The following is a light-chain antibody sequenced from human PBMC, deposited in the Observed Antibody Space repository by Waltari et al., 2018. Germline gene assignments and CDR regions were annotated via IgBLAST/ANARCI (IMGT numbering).Light chain of an antibody. V-gene: IGKV3-15*01. CDR2: GAS. Sequence: EILMTQSPTTLSVSPGDRATLSCRASQNIYTNLACDQQKPGQTPRPLIYGASTRPTGIPARFSGSGSGTEFTLTINSLQSENFAVYYCQQYNSWLTWTFGQGTKVEIK. J-gene: IGKJ1*01. CDR1: QNIYTN. CDR3: QQYNSWLTWT.